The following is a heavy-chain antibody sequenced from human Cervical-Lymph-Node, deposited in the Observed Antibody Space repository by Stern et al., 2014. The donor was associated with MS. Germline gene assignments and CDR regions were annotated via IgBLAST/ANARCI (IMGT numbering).Heavy chain of an antibody. CDR3: ARDRGSSGWFDY. CDR2: IGTAGDT. V-gene: IGHV3-13*01. Sequence: EVQLVESGGGLVQPGGSLRLSCAASGFTFISYDMHWVRQATGQGLEWVSAIGTAGDTYYPGSAKGRFTISRENAKNSLDLQMNSLRAGDTAVYYCARDRGSSGWFDYWGQGTLVTVSS. J-gene: IGHJ4*02. D-gene: IGHD6-19*01. CDR1: GFTFISYD.